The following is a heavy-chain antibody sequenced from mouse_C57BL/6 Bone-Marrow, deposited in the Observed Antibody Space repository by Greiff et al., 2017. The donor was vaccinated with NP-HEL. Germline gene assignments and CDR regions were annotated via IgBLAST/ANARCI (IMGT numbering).Heavy chain of an antibody. Sequence: EVQVVESGGGLVKPGGSLKLSCAASGFTFSSYAMSWVRQTPEKRLEWVATISDGGSYTYYPDNVKGRFTISRDNAKNNLYLQMSHLKSEDTAMYYCARESYYYGTYFDYWGQGTTLTGSS. V-gene: IGHV5-4*01. J-gene: IGHJ2*01. CDR3: ARESYYYGTYFDY. D-gene: IGHD1-1*01. CDR2: ISDGGSYT. CDR1: GFTFSSYA.